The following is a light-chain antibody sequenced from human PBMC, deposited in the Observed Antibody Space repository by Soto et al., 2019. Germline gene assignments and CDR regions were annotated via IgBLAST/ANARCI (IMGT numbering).Light chain of an antibody. CDR3: QMYASSRRA. Sequence: EIVLTQSPGTLSLSPGERATLSCRASQSVSSHYLAWYQQKPGQAPRLLLYGAFTRSTCIPDRFSSSGSETSFALNISRQELDDFARYYCQMYASSRRACGPVNKGDI. CDR1: QSVSSHY. V-gene: IGKV3-20*01. J-gene: IGKJ3*01. CDR2: GAF.